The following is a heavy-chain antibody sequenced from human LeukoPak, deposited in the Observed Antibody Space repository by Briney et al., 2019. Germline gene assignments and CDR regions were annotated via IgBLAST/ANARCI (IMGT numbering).Heavy chain of an antibody. Sequence: GGSLRLSCAASGFTFSSYAMSWVRQAPGKGLEWVSAISGSGGSTYYADSVEGRFTISRDNSKNTLYLQMNSLRAEDTAVYYCAKDAGIDWLLSTYYFDYWGQGTLVTVSS. CDR3: AKDAGIDWLLSTYYFDY. CDR2: ISGSGGST. J-gene: IGHJ4*02. D-gene: IGHD3-9*01. V-gene: IGHV3-23*01. CDR1: GFTFSSYA.